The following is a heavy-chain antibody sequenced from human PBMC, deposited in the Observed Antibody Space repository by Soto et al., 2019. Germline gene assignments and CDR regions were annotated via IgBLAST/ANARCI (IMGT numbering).Heavy chain of an antibody. D-gene: IGHD3-10*01. CDR2: VSADATTT. V-gene: IGHV3-23*01. CDR1: GFPFTSYA. J-gene: IGHJ4*02. Sequence: EVQLLESGGGLVQPGGSRRLSCAASGFPFTSYAMTWVRQAPGRGLEWVSTVSADATTTYYADSVKGRFTISRDNSKNTVSLEMKSLTVEDTALYYCAKDRGRLVRGVILDFWGQGALVTVSS. CDR3: AKDRGRLVRGVILDF.